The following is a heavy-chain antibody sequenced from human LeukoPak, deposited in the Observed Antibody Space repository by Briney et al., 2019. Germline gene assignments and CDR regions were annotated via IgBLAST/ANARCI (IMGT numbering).Heavy chain of an antibody. CDR2: ISAYNGNT. CDR1: GYTFTSYG. CDR3: AREGAGSKAAPWTYYYYMDI. D-gene: IGHD6-6*01. V-gene: IGHV1-18*01. J-gene: IGHJ6*03. Sequence: ASVKVSCKASGYTFTSYGISWVRQAPGQGLEWMGWISAYNGNTNYAQKLQGRVTMTTDTSTSTAYMELRSLRSDDTAVYYCAREGAGSKAAPWTYYYYMDIWGKGTTVTVSS.